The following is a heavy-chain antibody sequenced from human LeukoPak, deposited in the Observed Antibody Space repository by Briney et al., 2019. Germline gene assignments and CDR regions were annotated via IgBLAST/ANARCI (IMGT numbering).Heavy chain of an antibody. CDR1: GYSFANYW. Sequence: GESLKISCKGSGYSFANYWIGWVRQMPGKGLEWMGIIYPGDSDTRYSPSFQGQVTISADKSITTAYLQWSSLKASDTAMYYCARRMGGTFDGSDYWGQGTLVTVSS. V-gene: IGHV5-51*01. J-gene: IGHJ4*02. CDR3: ARRMGGTFDGSDY. D-gene: IGHD1-26*01. CDR2: IYPGDSDT.